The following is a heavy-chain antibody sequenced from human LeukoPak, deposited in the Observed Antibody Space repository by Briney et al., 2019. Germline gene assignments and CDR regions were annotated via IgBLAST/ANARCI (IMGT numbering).Heavy chain of an antibody. CDR3: AREGGYSYANWFDP. CDR1: GGSFSGYY. V-gene: IGHV4-34*01. Sequence: SETLSLTCAVYGGSFSGYYWSWIRQPPGKGLEWIGEINHSGSTNYNPSLKSRVTISVDTSKNQFSLKLSSVTAADTAVYYCAREGGYSYANWFDPWGQGTLVTVSS. CDR2: INHSGST. D-gene: IGHD5-18*01. J-gene: IGHJ5*02.